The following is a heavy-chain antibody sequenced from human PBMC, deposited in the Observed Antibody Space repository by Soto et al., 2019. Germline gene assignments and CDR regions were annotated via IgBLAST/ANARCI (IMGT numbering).Heavy chain of an antibody. CDR3: ARVWTTMDY. CDR1: GGSISRYY. CDR2: IYYSGRS. V-gene: IGHV4-59*01. Sequence: SETLSLTCAVSGGSISRYYWSWVRQPPGKGLEWIGNIYYSGRSNYNPSLKSRVAMSQSTSKNQFSLQLISVTAADTAVYYCARVWTTMDYWGQGTLVTVSS. D-gene: IGHD5-18*01. J-gene: IGHJ4*02.